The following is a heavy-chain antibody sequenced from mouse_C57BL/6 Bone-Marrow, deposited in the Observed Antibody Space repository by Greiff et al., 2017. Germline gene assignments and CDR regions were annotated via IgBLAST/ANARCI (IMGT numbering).Heavy chain of an antibody. CDR1: GYAFTNYL. CDR2: INPGSGGT. V-gene: IGHV1-54*01. CDR3: AREREGYGSSQYWDFDV. J-gene: IGHJ1*03. Sequence: QVQLQQSGAELVRPGTSVKVSCKASGYAFTNYLIEWVKQRPGQGLEWIGVINPGSGGTNYNEKFKGKATLTADQSSSTAYMQLSSLTSEDSAVYFGAREREGYGSSQYWDFDVWGTGTTVTVSS. D-gene: IGHD1-1*01.